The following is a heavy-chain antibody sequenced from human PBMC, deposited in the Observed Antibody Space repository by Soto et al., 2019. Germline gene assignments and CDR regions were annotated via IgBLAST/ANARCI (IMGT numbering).Heavy chain of an antibody. CDR3: AHRHGANFN. CDR1: GFPLSTRGVG. CDR2: ISWDDDK. J-gene: IGHJ4*02. D-gene: IGHD4-17*01. Sequence: QITLKESGPTLVKPTQTLTLTCTFSGFPLSTRGVGVGWIRQPPGKPLECLPLISWDDDKRYSPSLKSRLTITKDTSKNQVVLTMTNMDPVDTATYYCAHRHGANFNWGQGTLVTVSS. V-gene: IGHV2-5*02.